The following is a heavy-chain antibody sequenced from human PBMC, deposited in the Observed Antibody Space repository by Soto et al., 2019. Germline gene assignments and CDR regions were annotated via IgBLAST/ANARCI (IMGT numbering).Heavy chain of an antibody. Sequence: GGSLRLSCAASGFTFSSYAMSWVRQAPGKGLEWVSAISGSADSTSYADSVKGRFTISRDNSKNTLYLQMYSLIAEDTALYFCAKAYAVPAATASFDYWVKETLFTFAS. V-gene: IGHV3-23*01. CDR1: GFTFSSYA. CDR2: ISGSADST. CDR3: AKAYAVPAATASFDY. D-gene: IGHD2-2*01. J-gene: IGHJ4*02.